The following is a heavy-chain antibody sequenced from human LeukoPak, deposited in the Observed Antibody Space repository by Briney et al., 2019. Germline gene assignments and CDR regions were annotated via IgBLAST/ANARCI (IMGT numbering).Heavy chain of an antibody. D-gene: IGHD3-10*01. CDR1: GGSISSSSYY. CDR3: ARPKYGSGSYYPT. J-gene: IGHJ4*02. CDR2: IYYSGST. V-gene: IGHV4-39*07. Sequence: SETLSLTCTVSGGSISSSSYYWGWIRQPPGKGLEWIGSIYYSGSTYYNPSLKSRVTISVDTSKNQFSLKLSSVTAADTAVYYCARPKYGSGSYYPTWGQGTLVTVSS.